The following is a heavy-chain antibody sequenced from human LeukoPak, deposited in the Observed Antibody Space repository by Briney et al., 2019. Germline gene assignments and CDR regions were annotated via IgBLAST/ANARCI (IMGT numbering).Heavy chain of an antibody. D-gene: IGHD1-14*01. CDR1: GFTFSSYA. CDR3: ARWDVAHSGRPFDY. V-gene: IGHV3-74*03. Sequence: PGGSLRLSCAASGFTFSSYAMSWVRQAPGKELVWVARISGDGRATTYADSVKGRFTISRDNAKNSLYLQMNSLRAEDTAVYYCARWDVAHSGRPFDYWGQGTLVTVSS. CDR2: ISGDGRAT. J-gene: IGHJ4*02.